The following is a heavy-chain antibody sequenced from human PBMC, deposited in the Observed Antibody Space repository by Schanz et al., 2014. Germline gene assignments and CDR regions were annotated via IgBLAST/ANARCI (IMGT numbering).Heavy chain of an antibody. Sequence: QLQMQESGPGLVKPSETLSLTCSVSGDSISSTSYYWGWIRQPPGKGLEWIGSIYYSGSTYYNAPLKSRVTIPVDPSKNQSSLKLTSVTAADSAVYYCARLWGGWRIPDYWGQGTLVTVSS. CDR1: GDSISSTSYY. V-gene: IGHV4-39*01. J-gene: IGHJ4*02. CDR3: ARLWGGWRIPDY. D-gene: IGHD6-19*01. CDR2: IYYSGST.